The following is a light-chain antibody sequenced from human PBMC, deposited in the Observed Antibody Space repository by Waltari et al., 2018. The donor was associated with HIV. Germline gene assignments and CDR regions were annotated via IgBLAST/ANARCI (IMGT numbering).Light chain of an antibody. Sequence: VLTQSPGTLSLSPGERATLSCRASQSVSSSYLAWYQQKPGQAPRLLIYGASSRATGIPDRFSGSGSGTDFTLTISRLDPEDFAVYYCQQYDSSLITFGQGTRLEIK. CDR2: GAS. CDR1: QSVSSSY. CDR3: QQYDSSLIT. V-gene: IGKV3-20*01. J-gene: IGKJ5*01.